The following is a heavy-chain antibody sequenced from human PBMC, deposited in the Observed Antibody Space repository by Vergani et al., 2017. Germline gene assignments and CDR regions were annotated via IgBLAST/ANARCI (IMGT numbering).Heavy chain of an antibody. D-gene: IGHD3-16*01. Sequence: QVQLVESGGGVVQRGGSLRLSCATSGSTLSNYDMQRIRQGPGKGLGCVAFIQFDASNQSYADSVKGRFTLSRDFSKKTLYLQMNSLRTGDTATYYCAKHFRGWGIDYWGQGTQVIVSS. CDR1: GSTLSNYD. V-gene: IGHV3-30*02. CDR3: AKHFRGWGIDY. J-gene: IGHJ4*02. CDR2: IQFDASNQ.